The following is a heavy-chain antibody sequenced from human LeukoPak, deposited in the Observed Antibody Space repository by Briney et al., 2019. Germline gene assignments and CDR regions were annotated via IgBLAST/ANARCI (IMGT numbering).Heavy chain of an antibody. CDR3: ARDYSSGWYLFGY. CDR1: GFMCSNYW. Sequence: PGGSLRLSCAASGFMCSNYWMTWVRQAPGKGLEWVANINEDGSVEHYEDSVKGRFTISRDNAKNSLYLQMNSLRAEDTAVYYCARDYSSGWYLFGYWGQGTLVTVSS. V-gene: IGHV3-7*01. CDR2: INEDGSVE. D-gene: IGHD6-19*01. J-gene: IGHJ4*02.